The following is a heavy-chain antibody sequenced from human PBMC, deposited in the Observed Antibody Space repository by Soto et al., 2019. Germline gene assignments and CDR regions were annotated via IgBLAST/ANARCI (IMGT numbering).Heavy chain of an antibody. D-gene: IGHD6-6*01. CDR3: ARYDMGIAARGGMDV. J-gene: IGHJ6*02. CDR2: IYPGDSDT. CDR1: GYSFTSYW. Sequence: GESLKISCKGSGYSFTSYWIGWVRQMPGKGLEWMGIIYPGDSDTRYSPSFQGQVTISADKSISTAYLQWSSLKASDTAVYYCARYDMGIAARGGMDVWGQGTTVTVSS. V-gene: IGHV5-51*01.